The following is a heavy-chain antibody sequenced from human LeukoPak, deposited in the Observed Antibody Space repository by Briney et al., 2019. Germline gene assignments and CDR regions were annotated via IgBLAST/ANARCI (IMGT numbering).Heavy chain of an antibody. Sequence: ASVKVSCKASGYTFTGYYMHWVRQAPGQGLEWMGWISAYNGNTNYAQKLQGRVTMTTDTSTSTAYMELRSLRSDDTAVYYCARESSSWYSFDYWGQGTLSPSPQ. CDR3: ARESSSWYSFDY. V-gene: IGHV1-18*04. J-gene: IGHJ4*02. CDR1: GYTFTGYY. CDR2: ISAYNGNT. D-gene: IGHD6-13*01.